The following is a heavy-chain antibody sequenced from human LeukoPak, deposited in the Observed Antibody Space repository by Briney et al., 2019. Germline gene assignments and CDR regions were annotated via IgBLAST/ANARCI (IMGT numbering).Heavy chain of an antibody. J-gene: IGHJ6*03. CDR2: ISGSGGST. CDR1: GFTFSSYA. Sequence: GGSLRLSCAASGFTFSSYAMSWVRQAPGKGLEWVSAISGSGGSTYYADSVKGRFTISRDNSKNTLYLQMNSLRAEDTAVYYCAKVSSPWFGEFPGYMDVWGKGTTVTVSS. V-gene: IGHV3-23*01. CDR3: AKVSSPWFGEFPGYMDV. D-gene: IGHD3-10*01.